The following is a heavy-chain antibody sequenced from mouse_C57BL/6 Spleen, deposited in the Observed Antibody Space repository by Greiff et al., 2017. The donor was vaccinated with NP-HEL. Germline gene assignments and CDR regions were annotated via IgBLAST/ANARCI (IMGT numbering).Heavy chain of an antibody. V-gene: IGHV1-22*01. Sequence: EVKLQESGPELVKPGASVKMSCKASGYTFTDYNMHWVKQSHGKSLEWIGYINPNNGGTSYNQKFKGKATLTVNKSSSTAYMELRSLTSEDSAVYYCARERYYGSSYTWFAYWGQGTLVTVSA. CDR2: INPNNGGT. CDR3: ARERYYGSSYTWFAY. J-gene: IGHJ3*01. D-gene: IGHD1-1*01. CDR1: GYTFTDYN.